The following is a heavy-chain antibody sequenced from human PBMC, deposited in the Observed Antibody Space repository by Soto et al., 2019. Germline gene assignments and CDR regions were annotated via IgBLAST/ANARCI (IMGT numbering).Heavy chain of an antibody. J-gene: IGHJ4*02. Sequence: QVQLQQWGAGLLKPSETLSLTCAEYGGSFSGYSWSCLRQPPGKGLEWLGEINHRGSTNYNPSLTSRVTIAIGTSMNQFSLKLTAATAADTAVYYCARSSISMVVRAYVDNWGQGTKVTVSS. D-gene: IGHD2-2*01. CDR1: GGSFSGYS. V-gene: IGHV4-34*02. CDR2: INHRGST. CDR3: ARSSISMVVRAYVDN.